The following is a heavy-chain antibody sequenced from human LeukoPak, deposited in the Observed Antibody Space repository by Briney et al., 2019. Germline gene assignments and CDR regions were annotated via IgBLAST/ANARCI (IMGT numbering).Heavy chain of an antibody. Sequence: SGPTLVNPTETLTLTCTVSGFSLTNTRMGVTWIRQPPGKALEWLAHIFSNDGESYSTSLKNRLTFSKDTSKSQVVLTMTNMDPVGTATYCCARINYDFSSGYYPPWFDPWGQGTLVTVSS. CDR2: IFSNDGE. D-gene: IGHD3-3*01. CDR1: GFSLTNTRMG. CDR3: ARINYDFSSGYYPPWFDP. J-gene: IGHJ5*02. V-gene: IGHV2-26*01.